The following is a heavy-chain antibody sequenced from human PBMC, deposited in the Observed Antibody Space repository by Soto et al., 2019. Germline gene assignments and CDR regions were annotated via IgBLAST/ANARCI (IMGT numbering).Heavy chain of an antibody. Sequence: LRLSCAASGXTFSCYAMSLVRQAPGKGLEWVAAISGSSGSTYYADSVKGRFTISRDNSKNKMYLQMNSLRAEDTDVYYCAKAPRYDFWSGYYLDYWGQGTLVTVSS. CDR2: ISGSSGST. CDR1: GXTFSCYA. D-gene: IGHD3-3*01. V-gene: IGHV3-23*01. J-gene: IGHJ4*02. CDR3: AKAPRYDFWSGYYLDY.